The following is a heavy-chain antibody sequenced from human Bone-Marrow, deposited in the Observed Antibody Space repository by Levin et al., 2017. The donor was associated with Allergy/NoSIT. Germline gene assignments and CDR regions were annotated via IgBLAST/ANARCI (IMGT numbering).Heavy chain of an antibody. V-gene: IGHV3-53*01. J-gene: IGHJ2*01. D-gene: IGHD1-14*01. Sequence: SCAASGFTVIREYMNWVRQAPGKGLEWVSVMYSGGSTYYGDSVKGRFTISRDNSKNTLYLQMNSLRAEDTAMYYCARGTTGYFDLWGRGTLVTVSS. CDR1: GFTVIREY. CDR3: ARGTTGYFDL. CDR2: MYSGGST.